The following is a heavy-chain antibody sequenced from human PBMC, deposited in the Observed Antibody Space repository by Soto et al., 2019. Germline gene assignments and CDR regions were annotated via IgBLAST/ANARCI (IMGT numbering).Heavy chain of an antibody. J-gene: IGHJ4*02. D-gene: IGHD1-26*01. V-gene: IGHV4-59*01. Sequence: SETLSLTCTVSGGSISSYYWGWIRQPPGKGLECIAYIYYSGSTNSNPSLKSRVTISVDTSKNQFSLKLSSVTAADTAVYYCARGARFSGSPFDYWGQGTLVTVSS. CDR2: IYYSGST. CDR3: ARGARFSGSPFDY. CDR1: GGSISSYY.